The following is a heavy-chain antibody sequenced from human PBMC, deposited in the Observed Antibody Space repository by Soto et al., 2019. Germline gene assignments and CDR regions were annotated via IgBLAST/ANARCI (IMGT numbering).Heavy chain of an antibody. CDR2: ISYDGSNK. CDR3: AKGHHYYDRGPLAFDI. Sequence: QVQLVESGGGVVQPGRSLRLSCAASGFTFSSYGMHWVRQAPGKGLEWVAVISYDGSNKYYADSVKGRFTISRDNSKNTLYLQMNSLRAEDTAVYYCAKGHHYYDRGPLAFDIWGPGTMVTVSS. J-gene: IGHJ3*02. V-gene: IGHV3-30*18. D-gene: IGHD3-22*01. CDR1: GFTFSSYG.